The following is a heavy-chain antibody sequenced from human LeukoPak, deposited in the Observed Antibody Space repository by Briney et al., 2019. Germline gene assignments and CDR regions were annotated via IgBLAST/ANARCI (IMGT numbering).Heavy chain of an antibody. CDR3: AKSLPFGGVDY. J-gene: IGHJ4*02. D-gene: IGHD3-16*01. CDR1: GFSFDEYV. Sequence: GGSLRLSCAASGFSFDEYVMHWVRQAPGKGLEWVSSISRNSDTIGYADSVRGRFTISRDDAKDSLYLQMNSLGAEDTALYFCAKSLPFGGVDYWGQGTLVTVSS. CDR2: ISRNSDTI. V-gene: IGHV3-9*01.